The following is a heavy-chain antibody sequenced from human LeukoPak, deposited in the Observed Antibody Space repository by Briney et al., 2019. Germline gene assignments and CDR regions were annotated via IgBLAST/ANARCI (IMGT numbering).Heavy chain of an antibody. V-gene: IGHV1-18*01. CDR2: ISAYNGNT. J-gene: IGHJ6*02. D-gene: IGHD3-9*01. CDR1: GYTFTSCG. Sequence: ASVKVSCKASGYTFTSCGISWVRQAPGQGLEWMGWISAYNGNTNYAQKLQGRVTMTTDTSTSTAYMELRSLRSDDSAVYYCARGVTITTDYYGMDVWGQGTTVTVSS. CDR3: ARGVTITTDYYGMDV.